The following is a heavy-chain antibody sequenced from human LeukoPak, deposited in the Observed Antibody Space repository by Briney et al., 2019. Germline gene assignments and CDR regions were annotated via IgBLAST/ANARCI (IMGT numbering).Heavy chain of an antibody. J-gene: IGHJ4*02. CDR1: GFAFSSYV. CDR3: ARDNILTGLT. CDR2: ISYDGSNE. V-gene: IGHV3-30*04. D-gene: IGHD3-9*01. Sequence: GGSLRLSCAASGFAFSSYVMHWVRQAPGKGLEWVAIISYDGSNEYYADSVKGRFTISRDNSKNTLYLQMNSLTAEDTAVYYCARDNILTGLTGGQGTLVTVSS.